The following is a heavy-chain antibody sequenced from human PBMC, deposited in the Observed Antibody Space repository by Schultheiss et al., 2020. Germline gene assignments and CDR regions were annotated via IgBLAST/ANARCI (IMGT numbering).Heavy chain of an antibody. Sequence: SDTLSLTCAVSGGSIRSFYWSWIRQSPGKGLEWIGFVYYSGGAKYNPSLRSRVTMSIDTSNNQFSLKLSSVTAADTAVYYCASGVSSTTVTDWGQGTLVTVSS. CDR3: ASGVSSTTVTD. D-gene: IGHD4-17*01. CDR1: GGSIRSFY. CDR2: VYYSGGA. V-gene: IGHV4-59*01. J-gene: IGHJ4*02.